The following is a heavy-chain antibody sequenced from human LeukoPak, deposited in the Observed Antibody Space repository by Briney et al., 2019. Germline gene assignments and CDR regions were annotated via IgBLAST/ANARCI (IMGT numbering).Heavy chain of an antibody. D-gene: IGHD5-24*01. CDR1: GYSISSGHY. CDR2: MYKSGST. J-gene: IGHJ4*02. V-gene: IGHV4-38-2*01. CDR3: ARHVYGRHQLQSYHFDY. Sequence: SETLSLTCDVSGYSISSGHYWGWIRQSPGKGLEWIASMYKSGSTYFKSSLKSRVTISLDTPKSQFSLTLNSVTAADTAIYYCARHVYGRHQLQSYHFDYWGQGILVTVSS.